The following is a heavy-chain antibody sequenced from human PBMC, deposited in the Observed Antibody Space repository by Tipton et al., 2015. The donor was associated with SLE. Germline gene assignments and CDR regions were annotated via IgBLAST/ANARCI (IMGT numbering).Heavy chain of an antibody. V-gene: IGHV1-18*04. CDR2: ISTKNGDT. J-gene: IGHJ4*02. CDR3: ARECSGTGCLDY. CDR1: GYTFTGYY. D-gene: IGHD3-10*02. Sequence: QVQLVQSGPEVKKPGASVKVSCKAPGYTFTGYYIHWVRQAPGQGLEWMGWISTKNGDTKYAQRFQGRVSMTTDTSTSTTYMALRSPRSDDTAIYYCARECSGTGCLDYWGQGTLVTVSS.